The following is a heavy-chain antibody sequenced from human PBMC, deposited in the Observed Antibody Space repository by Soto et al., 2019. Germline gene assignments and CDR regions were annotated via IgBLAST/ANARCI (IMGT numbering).Heavy chain of an antibody. CDR3: ARAGGGELGMKDY. D-gene: IGHD7-27*01. V-gene: IGHV3-21*01. CDR1: GFTFSSYS. J-gene: IGHJ4*02. CDR2: ISSSSSYI. Sequence: GGSLRLSCAASGFTFSSYSMNWVRQAPGKGLEWVSSISSSSSYIYYADSVKGRFTISRDNAKNSLYLQMNSLRAEDTAVYYCARAGGGELGMKDYWGQGTLVTVSS.